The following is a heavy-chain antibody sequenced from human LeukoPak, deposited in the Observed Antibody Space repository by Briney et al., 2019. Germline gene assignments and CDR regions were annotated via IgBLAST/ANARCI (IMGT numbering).Heavy chain of an antibody. J-gene: IGHJ3*02. CDR1: GFTFSSYW. D-gene: IGHD3-10*01. CDR2: LHSGGHT. Sequence: GGSLRLSCAASGFTFSSYWMSWVRQAPGKGLVWVSALHSGGHTFYADSVRGRFTISRDNAKNSLYLQMNSLRAEDTAVYYCAKSGDYYYGSGSTNAFDIWGQGTMVTVSS. V-gene: IGHV3-23*01. CDR3: AKSGDYYYGSGSTNAFDI.